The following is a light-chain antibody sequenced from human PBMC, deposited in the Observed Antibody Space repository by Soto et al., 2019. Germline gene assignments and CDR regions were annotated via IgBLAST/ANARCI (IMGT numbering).Light chain of an antibody. CDR3: QQYGTSPST. CDR2: GAS. Sequence: EIVLTQSPGTLSLSPGERATLSCRASQSVRSSNLAWYQQKPGQAPRLLIYGASSRATGIPDRFSGSGSGTEFTLTISRLEPEDFAVYYCQQYGTSPSTFGQGTKVDIK. V-gene: IGKV3-20*01. CDR1: QSVRSSN. J-gene: IGKJ1*01.